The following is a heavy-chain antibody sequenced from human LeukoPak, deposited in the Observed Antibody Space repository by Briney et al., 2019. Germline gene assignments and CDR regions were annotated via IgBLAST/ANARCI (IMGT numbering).Heavy chain of an antibody. CDR3: TKGNWNYRYYFDY. Sequence: GGSLRLSCGASGFPFYDYAKHWVRQATGKGLECVSLISGDAGSTYYADSVKGRFTISRDNSKNSLYLQMNSLRTEDTALYYCTKGNWNYRYYFDYWGQGTLVTVSS. J-gene: IGHJ4*02. V-gene: IGHV3-43*02. CDR1: GFPFYDYA. CDR2: ISGDAGST. D-gene: IGHD1-7*01.